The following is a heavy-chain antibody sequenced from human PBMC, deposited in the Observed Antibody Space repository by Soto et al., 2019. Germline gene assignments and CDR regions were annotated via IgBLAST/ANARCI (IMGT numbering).Heavy chain of an antibody. Sequence: GESLKISCKGSGYIFSDYWISWVRQEPGKGLEWLGRIDPTDSYKDYSPSFPGHVTMSVDKSIRTAYLEWSSLKASDGAMYYCARQKWAEAPDIWGQGPLVTV. CDR2: IDPTDSYK. V-gene: IGHV5-10-1*01. D-gene: IGHD1-26*01. CDR3: ARQKWAEAPDI. CDR1: GYIFSDYW. J-gene: IGHJ3*02.